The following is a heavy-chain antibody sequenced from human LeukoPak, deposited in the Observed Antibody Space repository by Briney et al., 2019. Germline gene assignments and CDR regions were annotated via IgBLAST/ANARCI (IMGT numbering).Heavy chain of an antibody. V-gene: IGHV4-30-4*01. CDR3: ARSINYYDSSGSGWDFDY. CDR1: GGSISSGDYY. Sequence: SETLSLTCTVSGGSISSGDYYWSWIRQPPGKGLEWIGYIYYSGSTYYNPCLKSRVTISVDTSKNQFSLKLSSVTAADTAVYYCARSINYYDSSGSGWDFDYWGQGTLVTVSS. CDR2: IYYSGST. J-gene: IGHJ4*02. D-gene: IGHD3-22*01.